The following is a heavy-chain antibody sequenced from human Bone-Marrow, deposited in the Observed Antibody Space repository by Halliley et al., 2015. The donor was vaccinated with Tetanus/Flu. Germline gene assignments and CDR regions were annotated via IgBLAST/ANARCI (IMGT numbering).Heavy chain of an antibody. J-gene: IGHJ3*02. CDR2: ISYDGSEK. CDR3: AKEIAVIATLAPAFDM. Sequence: ISYDGSEKYYANPVKGRFTISRDNSKNTLYLQMNSLRSEDTAVYYCAKEIAVIATLAPAFDMWGQGTMVTVSA. D-gene: IGHD2-21*01. V-gene: IGHV3-30*18.